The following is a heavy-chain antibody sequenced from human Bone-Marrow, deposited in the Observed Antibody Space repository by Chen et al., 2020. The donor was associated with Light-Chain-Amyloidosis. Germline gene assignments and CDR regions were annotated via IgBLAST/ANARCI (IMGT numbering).Heavy chain of an antibody. V-gene: IGHV3-9*01. CDR3: AKDMVFAGPSSGWYPPRGVFDY. CDR2: ISWNSGSI. CDR1: GFTFDDYA. Sequence: EEHLVESGGGLVQPGRSLRLSCEASGFTFDDYAMHWFRQAPGKGLEWVSGISWNSGSIGYADSVKGRFTISRDNAKNSLYLQMNSLRAEDTALYYCAKDMVFAGPSSGWYPPRGVFDYWGQGTLVTVSS. J-gene: IGHJ4*02. D-gene: IGHD6-19*01.